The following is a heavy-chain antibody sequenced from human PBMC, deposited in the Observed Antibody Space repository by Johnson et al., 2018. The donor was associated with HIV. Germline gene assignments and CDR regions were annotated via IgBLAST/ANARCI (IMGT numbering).Heavy chain of an antibody. Sequence: QVQLVESGGGLVKPGGSLRLSCAASGFTFSDYYMGWIRQAPGKGLEWISYISITGNTIYYADSVKGRFTIPRDNSKNTLFLQMNSLRAEDTAVFYCARACRDGYTCDAYDIWGQGTMVTVSS. V-gene: IGHV3-11*04. D-gene: IGHD5-24*01. J-gene: IGHJ3*02. CDR2: ISITGNTI. CDR1: GFTFSDYY. CDR3: ARACRDGYTCDAYDI.